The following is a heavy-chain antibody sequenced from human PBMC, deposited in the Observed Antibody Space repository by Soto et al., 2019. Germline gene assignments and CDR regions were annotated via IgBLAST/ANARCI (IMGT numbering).Heavy chain of an antibody. CDR3: ARRLVGATGDYYYYYGMDV. Sequence: GESLKISCKGSGYSFTSYWIDWVRQMPGKGLEWMGIIYPGDSDTRYSPSFQGQVTISADKSISTAYLQWSSLKASDTAMYYCARRLVGATGDYYYYYGMDVWGQGTTVTVSS. CDR1: GYSFTSYW. CDR2: IYPGDSDT. D-gene: IGHD1-26*01. V-gene: IGHV5-51*01. J-gene: IGHJ6*02.